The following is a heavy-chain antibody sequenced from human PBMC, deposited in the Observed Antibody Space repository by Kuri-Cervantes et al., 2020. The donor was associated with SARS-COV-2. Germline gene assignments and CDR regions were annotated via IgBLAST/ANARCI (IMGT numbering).Heavy chain of an antibody. J-gene: IGHJ4*02. V-gene: IGHV3-20*04. Sequence: GESLKISCAASGFTFDDYGMSWVRQAPGKGLEWVSGINWNGGSTGYADSVKGRFTISRDNAKNSLYLQMNSLRAEDTAVYYCARVRMVGSSSVPYYFDYWGQGTLVTVSS. CDR3: ARVRMVGSSSVPYYFDY. D-gene: IGHD6-6*01. CDR2: INWNGGST. CDR1: GFTFDDYG.